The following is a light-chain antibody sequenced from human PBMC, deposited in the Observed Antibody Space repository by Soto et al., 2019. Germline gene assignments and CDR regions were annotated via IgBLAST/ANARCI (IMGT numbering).Light chain of an antibody. V-gene: IGLV1-47*01. J-gene: IGLJ2*01. Sequence: QSVLTQPPSASGTPGQRVTISRSGSSSNIGSNYVYWYQQFPGSAPKLLIYRNDQRPSGVPDRFSGSKSGTSASLAISGPRSEDEADYYCAAWDDSLSAVVVGGGTQLTVL. CDR1: SSNIGSNY. CDR2: RND. CDR3: AAWDDSLSAVV.